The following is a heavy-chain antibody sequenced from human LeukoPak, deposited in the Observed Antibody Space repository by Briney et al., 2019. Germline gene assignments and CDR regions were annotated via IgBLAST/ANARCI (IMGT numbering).Heavy chain of an antibody. CDR1: GYTFTSYD. V-gene: IGHV1-69*13. D-gene: IGHD1-26*01. CDR3: AREMGAVDAFDI. Sequence: SVQVSCQASGYTFTSYDINWVRLATGHGLEWLGGIIPIFGTANYAQKFQGRVTITADESTSTAYMELSSLRSEDTAVYYCAREMGAVDAFDIWGQGTMVTVSS. J-gene: IGHJ3*02. CDR2: IIPIFGTA.